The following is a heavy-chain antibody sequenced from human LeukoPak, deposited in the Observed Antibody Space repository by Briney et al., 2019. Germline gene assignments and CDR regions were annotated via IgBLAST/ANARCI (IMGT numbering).Heavy chain of an antibody. CDR1: GFTFSSYA. V-gene: IGHV3-23*01. CDR3: AKDLGSVVTPPSLDY. Sequence: GGSLRLSCAASGFTFSSYAMSWIRQAPGKGLEWVSSASGSGGSTYYADSVKGRFTISRDNSKNTLYLQMNSLRAEDTAVYYCAKDLGSVVTPPSLDYWGQGTLVTVSS. CDR2: ASGSGGST. J-gene: IGHJ4*02. D-gene: IGHD4-23*01.